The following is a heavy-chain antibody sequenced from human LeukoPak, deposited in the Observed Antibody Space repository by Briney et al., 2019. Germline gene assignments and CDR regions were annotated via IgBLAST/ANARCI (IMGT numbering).Heavy chain of an antibody. D-gene: IGHD3-10*01. Sequence: GRSLRLSCAASGFTVSSNYMSWVRQAPGKGLEWVSYISSSGSTIYYADSVEGRFTISRDNAKNSLYLQMNSLRAEDTAVYYCARVGWFGELLDYWGQGTLVTVSS. CDR2: ISSSGSTI. J-gene: IGHJ4*02. CDR3: ARVGWFGELLDY. CDR1: GFTVSSNY. V-gene: IGHV3-11*04.